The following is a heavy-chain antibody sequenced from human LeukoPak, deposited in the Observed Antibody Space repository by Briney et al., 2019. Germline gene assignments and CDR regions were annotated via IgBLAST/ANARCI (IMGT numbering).Heavy chain of an antibody. D-gene: IGHD5-12*01. V-gene: IGHV1-69*06. CDR2: IIPIFGTA. Sequence: SVKVSCKASGGTFSNYAISWVRQAPGQGLEWTGGIIPIFGTANYAQKFRGRVTITADKSTRTAYMELSSLRSEDTAVYYCARVWQMATISVGAFDIWGQGTMVTVSS. CDR1: GGTFSNYA. CDR3: ARVWQMATISVGAFDI. J-gene: IGHJ3*02.